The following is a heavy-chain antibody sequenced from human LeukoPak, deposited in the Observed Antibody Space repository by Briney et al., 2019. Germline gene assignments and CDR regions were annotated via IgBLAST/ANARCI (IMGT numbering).Heavy chain of an antibody. CDR3: ARIRQPNYDFWSGYYSPDAFDI. CDR2: ISSSSSYI. Sequence: GGSLRLSCAASGFTFSSYSMNWVRQAPGKGLEWVSSISSSSSYIYYADSVKGRFTISRDNAKNSLYLQMNSLRAEDTAVYYCARIRQPNYDFWSGYYSPDAFDIWGQGTMVTVSS. D-gene: IGHD3-3*01. CDR1: GFTFSSYS. V-gene: IGHV3-21*01. J-gene: IGHJ3*02.